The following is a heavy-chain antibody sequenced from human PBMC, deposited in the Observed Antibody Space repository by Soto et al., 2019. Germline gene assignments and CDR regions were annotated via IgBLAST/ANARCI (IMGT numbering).Heavy chain of an antibody. CDR1: VFTFSSYS. V-gene: IGHV3-21*01. CDR3: ARDRSPLLTSEYFQH. J-gene: IGHJ1*01. Sequence: GGSLRLSCAASVFTFSSYSMNWVRQAPGKGLEWVSSISSSSSYIYYADSVKGRFTISRDNTKNSLYLQMNSLRAEDTAVYYCARDRSPLLTSEYFQHWGQGTLVTVSS. D-gene: IGHD2-15*01. CDR2: ISSSSSYI.